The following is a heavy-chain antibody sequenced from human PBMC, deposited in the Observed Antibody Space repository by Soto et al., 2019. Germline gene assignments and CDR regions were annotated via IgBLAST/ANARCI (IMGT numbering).Heavy chain of an antibody. CDR2: IYYSGST. V-gene: IGHV4-39*01. CDR3: VVTGLNTEWLRPVQVSAY. CDR1: GGSISSSSYY. Sequence: SETLSLTCTVSGGSISSSSYYWGWIRQPPGKGLEWIGSIYYSGSTYYNPSLKSRVTISVDTSKNQFSLKLSSVTAADTAVYYCVVTGLNTEWLRPVQVSAYWGQGTLVTVSS. D-gene: IGHD5-12*01. J-gene: IGHJ4*02.